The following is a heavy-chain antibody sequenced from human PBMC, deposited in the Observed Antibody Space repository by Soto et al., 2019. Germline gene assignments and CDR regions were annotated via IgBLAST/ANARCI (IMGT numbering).Heavy chain of an antibody. CDR1: GGSISSYY. CDR2: IYYSGST. J-gene: IGHJ4*02. CDR3: ARGGYSSSWPSHYYFDY. V-gene: IGHV4-59*01. Sequence: ETLSLTCTVSGGSISSYYWSWIRQPPGKGLEWIGYIYYSGSTNYNPSLKSRVTISVDTSKNQFSLKLSSVTAADTAVYYCARGGYSSSWPSHYYFDYWGPGTLVIVSS. D-gene: IGHD6-13*01.